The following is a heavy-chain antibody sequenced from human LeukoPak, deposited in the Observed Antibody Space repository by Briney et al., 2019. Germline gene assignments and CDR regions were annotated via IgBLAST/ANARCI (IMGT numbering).Heavy chain of an antibody. V-gene: IGHV4-39*01. CDR2: IYYSGST. CDR3: ARLLGIAAAPNFDY. D-gene: IGHD6-13*01. Sequence: SETLSLTCTVSGGSIIINSSPYYWGWIRQPPGKGLEWIGSIYYSGSTYYNPSLKSRVTISVDTSKNQFSLKLSSVTAADTAVYYCARLLGIAAAPNFDYWGQGTLVTVSS. CDR1: GGSIIINSSPYY. J-gene: IGHJ4*02.